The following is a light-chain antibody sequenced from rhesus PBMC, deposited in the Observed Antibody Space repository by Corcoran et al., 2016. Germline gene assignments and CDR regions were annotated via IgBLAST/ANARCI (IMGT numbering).Light chain of an antibody. CDR3: YQHSSGYS. V-gene: IGKV3-10*01. CDR2: GAS. CDR1: QSVSSY. Sequence: IVLTQSPATLSLSPGERATLSCRASQSVSSYLAWYQQKPGQAPRPLIYGASSRATGIPDRFSVSGSGTDFTLTISSLEPEDVGVYHCYQHSSGYSFGQGTKVEIK. J-gene: IGKJ2*01.